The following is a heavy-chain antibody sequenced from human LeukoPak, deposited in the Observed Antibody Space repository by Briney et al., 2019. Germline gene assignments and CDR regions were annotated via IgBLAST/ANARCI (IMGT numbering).Heavy chain of an antibody. CDR3: AIRLQWFPPRSVYFDY. CDR1: GGTFSSYA. V-gene: IGHV1-69*13. J-gene: IGHJ4*02. Sequence: SVKVSCKASGGTFSSYAISWVRQAPGQGLEWMGGIIPIFGTANYAQKFQGRVTITADESTSTAYMELSSLRSEDTAVYYCAIRLQWFPPRSVYFDYWGQGTLVTVSS. CDR2: IIPIFGTA. D-gene: IGHD3-3*01.